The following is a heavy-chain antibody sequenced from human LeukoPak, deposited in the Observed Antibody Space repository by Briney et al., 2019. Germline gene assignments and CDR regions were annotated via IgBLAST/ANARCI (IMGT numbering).Heavy chain of an antibody. D-gene: IGHD3-9*01. J-gene: IGHJ4*02. Sequence: SETLSLTCTVSGGSITTYSFYWDWIRQPPGRGLEWVGSIHYSGTTHNNPSLMSRVTISVDSSKNHFSLKLTSVTAADTAVHFCARRYSSGRDHYFDSWGLGTLVTVSS. CDR3: ARRYSSGRDHYFDS. CDR2: IHYSGTT. CDR1: GGSITTYSFY. V-gene: IGHV4-39*02.